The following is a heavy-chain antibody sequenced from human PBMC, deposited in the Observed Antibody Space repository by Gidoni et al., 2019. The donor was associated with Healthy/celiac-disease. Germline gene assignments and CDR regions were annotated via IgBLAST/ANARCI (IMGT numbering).Heavy chain of an antibody. CDR1: GGTFSSYA. J-gene: IGHJ4*02. CDR2: IIPIFGTA. CDR3: ARGVLTASHIIVLDY. D-gene: IGHD6-6*01. Sequence: QVQLVQSGAEVKKPGSSVKVSCKASGGTFSSYAISWVPQAPGRGLEWMGGIIPIFGTANYAQKSQGRVTITADESTSTAYMGLSSLRSEDTAVYYCARGVLTASHIIVLDYWAREPWSPSPQ. V-gene: IGHV1-69*01.